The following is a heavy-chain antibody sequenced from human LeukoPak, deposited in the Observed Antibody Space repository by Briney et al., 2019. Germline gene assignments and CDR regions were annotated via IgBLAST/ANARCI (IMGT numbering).Heavy chain of an antibody. J-gene: IGHJ6*04. CDR2: IYPDDSDT. CDR3: ARLGCSSTSCYDV. V-gene: IGHV5-51*01. Sequence: GESLKISCKGSGYSFPSYWIGWVRQMPGKGLEWMAIIYPDDSDTRYSPSFQGQITISADKSIDTAYLQWNSLKASDSVMYYCARLGCSSTSCYDVWGKGTTVTVSS. CDR1: GYSFPSYW. D-gene: IGHD2-2*01.